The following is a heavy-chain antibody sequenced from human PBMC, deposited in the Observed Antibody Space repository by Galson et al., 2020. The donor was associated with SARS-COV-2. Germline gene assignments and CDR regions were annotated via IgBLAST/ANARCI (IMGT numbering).Heavy chain of an antibody. D-gene: IGHD3-16*01. V-gene: IGHV3-23*01. J-gene: IGHJ4*02. CDR1: GFSFSTYA. CDR3: AKAVHGGATSGGRFY. Sequence: GGSLRLSCAASGFSFSTYAMNWVRQAPGKGLEWVSGISGSGFSTHYADSVKGRFTISRDNSKNTVYLEMNSLRAEDTAVYYCAKAVHGGATSGGRFYWGQGALVTVSS. CDR2: ISGSGFST.